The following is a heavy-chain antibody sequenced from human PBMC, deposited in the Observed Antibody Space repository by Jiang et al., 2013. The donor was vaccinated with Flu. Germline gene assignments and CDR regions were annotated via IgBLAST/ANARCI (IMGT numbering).Heavy chain of an antibody. CDR3: AKGQGYCNNGVCYMTPWFDY. D-gene: IGHD2-8*01. V-gene: IGHV3-30*18. Sequence: VQLLESGGGVVQPGRSLRLSCTASGFTFSNYGMHWVRQAPGEGLEWVAAISFDGSNKFYADSVKGRFTNSRDNSKNTLYLQMNSLRAEDTAVYYCAKGQGYCNNGVCYMTPWFDYWGQGTPVTVSS. J-gene: IGHJ4*02. CDR2: ISFDGSNK. CDR1: GFTFSNYG.